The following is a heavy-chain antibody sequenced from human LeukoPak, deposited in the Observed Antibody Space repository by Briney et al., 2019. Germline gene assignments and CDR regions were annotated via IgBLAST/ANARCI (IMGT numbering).Heavy chain of an antibody. CDR2: FKTKYNQV. CDR1: GFTFSSYA. D-gene: IGHD4-11*01. Sequence: PGGSLRLSCAASGFTFSSYAMSWVRQAPGKGLEWVSTFKTKYNQVYYAESVRGRFTISTDNSRNTVFLQMNSLRADDTALYYCARSVPDYTRFDYWGQGALVTVSS. J-gene: IGHJ4*02. V-gene: IGHV3-23*05. CDR3: ARSVPDYTRFDY.